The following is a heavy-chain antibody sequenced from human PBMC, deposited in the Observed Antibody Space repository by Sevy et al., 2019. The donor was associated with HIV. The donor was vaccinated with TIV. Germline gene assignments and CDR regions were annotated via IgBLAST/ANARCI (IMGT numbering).Heavy chain of an antibody. CDR3: ARDGGYSIKWYPLY. CDR1: GFAFSTHA. CDR2: ISYEGTET. V-gene: IGHV3-30-3*01. D-gene: IGHD1-26*01. Sequence: GGSLRLSCAASGFAFSTHAMHWVRQAPGKGLEWVAVISYEGTETFYAASVEGRFTISRDNSKNMLSLQINSLRPEDTAVYYCARDGGYSIKWYPLYWGHGTLVSVSS. J-gene: IGHJ4*01.